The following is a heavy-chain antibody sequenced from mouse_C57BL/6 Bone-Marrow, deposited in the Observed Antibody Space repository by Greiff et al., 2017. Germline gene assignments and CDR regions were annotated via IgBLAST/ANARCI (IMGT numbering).Heavy chain of an antibody. J-gene: IGHJ3*01. CDR2: ISYDGSN. CDR1: GYSITSGYY. CDR3: ARDHPYYYEEAWFAY. V-gene: IGHV3-6*01. D-gene: IGHD1-1*01. Sequence: VQLQQSGPGLVKPSQSLSLTCSVTGYSITSGYYWNWIRQFPRNKLEWMGYISYDGSNNYNPSLKNRISITRDTSKNQFFLKLNSVTTEDTATDYCARDHPYYYEEAWFAYWGQGTLVTVSA.